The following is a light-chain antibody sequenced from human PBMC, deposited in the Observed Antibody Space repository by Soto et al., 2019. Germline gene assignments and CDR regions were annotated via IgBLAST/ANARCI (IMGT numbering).Light chain of an antibody. J-gene: IGKJ2*01. CDR2: GAS. V-gene: IGKV3-15*01. Sequence: EIVMTQSPATLSVSPGERATLSCRASQSVYNNLAWYQQKPGQAPRLLIYGASTRATGIPARFSGSGSGTEFTLTISSLQSEDFAVYYCQQYGSSLPYTVGQGTKVDIK. CDR1: QSVYNN. CDR3: QQYGSSLPYT.